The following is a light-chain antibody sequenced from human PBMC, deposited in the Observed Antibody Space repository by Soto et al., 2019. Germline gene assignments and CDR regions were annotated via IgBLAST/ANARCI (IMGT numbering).Light chain of an antibody. CDR2: EVS. J-gene: IGLJ3*02. V-gene: IGLV2-23*02. CDR1: SSDVGRYDL. CDR3: SSNAGTRVWV. Sequence: QSVLTQPASVSGSPGQSITISCTGSSSDVGRYDLLSWYQQHPGRAPKLIISEVSKRPSGVSNRFSGPKSGNTASLTISGLQSEDEADYYCSSNAGTRVWVFGGGTKLTVL.